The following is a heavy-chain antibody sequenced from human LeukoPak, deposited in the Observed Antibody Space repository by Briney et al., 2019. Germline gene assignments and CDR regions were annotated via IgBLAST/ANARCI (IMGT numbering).Heavy chain of an antibody. V-gene: IGHV1-18*01. Sequence: GASVKVSCKASGYTFTSYGISWVRQAPGQGLEWMGWISAYNGNTNYAQKLQGRVTMTTDTSTSTAYMELRSLRSDDTAVYYCARVQSFLHYYYYMDVWGKGTTATVSS. CDR1: GYTFTSYG. CDR2: ISAYNGNT. J-gene: IGHJ6*03. CDR3: ARVQSFLHYYYYMDV. D-gene: IGHD2/OR15-2a*01.